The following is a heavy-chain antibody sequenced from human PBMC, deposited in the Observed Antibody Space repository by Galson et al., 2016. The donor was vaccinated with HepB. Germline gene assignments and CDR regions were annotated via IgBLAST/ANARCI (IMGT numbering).Heavy chain of an antibody. CDR2: VYSSGST. CDR3: ARVSVLTCMETKSDAFDI. V-gene: IGHV4-61*02. D-gene: IGHD2-8*01. J-gene: IGHJ3*02. CDR1: GGSISSGAYY. Sequence: TLSLTCTVSGGSISSGAYYWSWIRQPAGRGLEWIGRVYSSGSTNYNPSLKTRVTISINTSKNQFSLRLSFVTAADTAVYYCARVSVLTCMETKSDAFDIWGQGTMVTVSS.